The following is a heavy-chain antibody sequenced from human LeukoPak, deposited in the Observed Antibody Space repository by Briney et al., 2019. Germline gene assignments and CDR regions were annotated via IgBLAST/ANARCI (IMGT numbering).Heavy chain of an antibody. CDR2: ISSSSSYI. J-gene: IGHJ4*02. Sequence: GGSLRLSCAASGFTFISYSLNWVRQAPGKGLEWVSSISSSSSYIYYADSVKGRSTISRDNAKNSLYLQMNSLRAEDTAVYYCARDSRDYGDHVVDYWGQGTLVTVSS. CDR3: ARDSRDYGDHVVDY. V-gene: IGHV3-21*01. CDR1: GFTFISYS. D-gene: IGHD4-17*01.